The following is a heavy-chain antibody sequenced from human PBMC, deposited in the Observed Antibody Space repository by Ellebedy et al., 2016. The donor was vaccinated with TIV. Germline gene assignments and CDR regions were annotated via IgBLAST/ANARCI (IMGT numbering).Heavy chain of an antibody. CDR3: ARGGYGRPFDC. D-gene: IGHD5-12*01. CDR2: IKQDGSEK. CDR1: GFTLSNYW. Sequence: GGSLRLSCAASGFTLSNYWMKWVRQATGKGLEWVANIKQDGSEKYYVDSVKGRFTISRDNAKNSLFLQMNSLRVEDTAVYFCARGGYGRPFDCWGQGTLVTVSS. V-gene: IGHV3-7*03. J-gene: IGHJ4*02.